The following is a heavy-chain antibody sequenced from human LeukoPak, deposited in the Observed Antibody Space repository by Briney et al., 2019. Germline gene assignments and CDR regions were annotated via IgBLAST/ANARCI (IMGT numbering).Heavy chain of an antibody. D-gene: IGHD3-22*01. CDR3: ARDYYDGRHNHGY. CDR1: GFTFSSYS. J-gene: IGHJ4*02. CDR2: ISSSSSYI. V-gene: IGHV3-21*01. Sequence: GGSLRLSCAASGFTFSSYSMNWVRQAPGKGLEWVSSISSSSSYIYYADSVKGRFTISRDNAKNSLYLQMNSLRAEDTAVYYCARDYYDGRHNHGYWGQGTLVTVSS.